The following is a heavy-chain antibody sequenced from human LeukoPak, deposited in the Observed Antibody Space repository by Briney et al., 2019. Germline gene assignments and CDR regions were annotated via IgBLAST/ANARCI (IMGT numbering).Heavy chain of an antibody. Sequence: GASVKVSCKASGYTFTSYGISWVRQAPGQGLEWMGWISAYNGNTNYAQKLQGRVTMTTDTSTSTAYMELRSLRSDDTAVYYCARSGGSYYDFWSGFTFGRLFDYWGQGTLVTVSS. CDR1: GYTFTSYG. V-gene: IGHV1-18*01. J-gene: IGHJ4*02. CDR2: ISAYNGNT. CDR3: ARSGGSYYDFWSGFTFGRLFDY. D-gene: IGHD3-3*01.